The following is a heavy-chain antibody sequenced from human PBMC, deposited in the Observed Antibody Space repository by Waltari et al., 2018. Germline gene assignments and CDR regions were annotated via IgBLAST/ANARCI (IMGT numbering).Heavy chain of an antibody. V-gene: IGHV1-18*01. CDR2: ISAYNGNT. D-gene: IGHD6-13*01. CDR3: ARDLTRYSSSWYEPHDAFDI. Sequence: QVQLVQSGAEVKKPGASVKVSCKASGYTFTSYGISWVRQAPGQGLEWMGWISAYNGNTNYAQKLQGRVTMTTDTSTSTAYMELRSLRSDDTAVYYCARDLTRYSSSWYEPHDAFDIWGQGTMVIVSS. J-gene: IGHJ3*02. CDR1: GYTFTSYG.